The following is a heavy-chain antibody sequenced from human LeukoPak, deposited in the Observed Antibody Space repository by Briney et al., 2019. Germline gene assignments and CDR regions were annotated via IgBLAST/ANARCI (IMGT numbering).Heavy chain of an antibody. CDR2: INHSGST. V-gene: IGHV4-34*01. D-gene: IGHD5/OR15-5a*01. Sequence: PSETLSLTCAVYGGSFSGYYWSWIRQPPGKGLEWIGEINHSGSTNYNPSLKSRVTISVDTSKNQFSLKLSSVTAADTVVYYCARGSSTVIKYYFDYWGQRTLVTVSS. CDR1: GGSFSGYY. J-gene: IGHJ4*02. CDR3: ARGSSTVIKYYFDY.